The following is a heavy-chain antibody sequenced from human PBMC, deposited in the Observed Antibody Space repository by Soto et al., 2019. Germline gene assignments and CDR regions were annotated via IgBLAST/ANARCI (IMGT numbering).Heavy chain of an antibody. Sequence: ASVKVSCKASGGAFSSYAISWVRQAPGQGLEWMGGIIPIFGTANYAQKFQGRVTITADESTSTAYMELSSLRSEDTAVYYCAGLTMYNWFDPWVQGTLVTVSS. CDR3: AGLTMYNWFDP. CDR1: GGAFSSYA. V-gene: IGHV1-69*13. J-gene: IGHJ5*02. CDR2: IIPIFGTA.